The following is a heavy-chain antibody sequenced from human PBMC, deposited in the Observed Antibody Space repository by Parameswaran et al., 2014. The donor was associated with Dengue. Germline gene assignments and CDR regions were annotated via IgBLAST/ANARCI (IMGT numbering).Heavy chain of an antibody. CDR3: ASSSGYTYGMDV. J-gene: IGHJ6*02. D-gene: IGHD3-9*01. V-gene: IGHV4-34*01. CDR2: INHSGST. Sequence: VRQAPGKGLEWIGEINHSGSTNYNPSLKSRVTISVDTSKNQFSLKLSSVTAADTAVYYCASSSGYTYGMDVWGQGTTVTVSS.